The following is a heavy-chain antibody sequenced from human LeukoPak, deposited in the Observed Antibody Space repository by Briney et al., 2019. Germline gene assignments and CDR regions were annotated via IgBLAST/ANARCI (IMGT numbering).Heavy chain of an antibody. CDR3: ARAYGSGSYGIYYGMDV. D-gene: IGHD3-10*01. CDR2: INPSGGST. Sequence: ASVTASFKASGYTFTIYYMHWVRQAPGQGLEWMGIINPSGGSTSYAQKFQGRVTMTRDTSTSTVYMELSSLRSEDTAVYYCARAYGSGSYGIYYGMDVWGKGTTVSVSS. J-gene: IGHJ6*04. CDR1: GYTFTIYY. V-gene: IGHV1-46*01.